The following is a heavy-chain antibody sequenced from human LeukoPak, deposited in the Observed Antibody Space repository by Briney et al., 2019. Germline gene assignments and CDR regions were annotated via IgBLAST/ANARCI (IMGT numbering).Heavy chain of an antibody. D-gene: IGHD6-13*01. CDR3: ARDSSPYSSSWFYFDY. CDR1: GLTVSRDY. CDR2: INSDGSST. V-gene: IGHV3-74*01. J-gene: IGHJ4*02. Sequence: PGGSLRLSCAASGLTVSRDYMSWVRQAPGKGLEWVSRINSDGSSTSYADSVKGRFTISRDNAKNTLYLQMNSLRAEDTAVYYCARDSSPYSSSWFYFDYWGQGTLVTVSS.